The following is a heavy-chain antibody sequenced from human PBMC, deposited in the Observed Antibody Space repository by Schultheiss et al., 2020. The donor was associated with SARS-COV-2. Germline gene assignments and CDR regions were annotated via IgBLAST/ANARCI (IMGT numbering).Heavy chain of an antibody. D-gene: IGHD6-19*01. CDR3: ASSGWDDSFDY. CDR1: GGSISSGGYY. V-gene: IGHV4-31*01. Sequence: SETLSLTCTVSGGSISSGGYYWSWIRQHPGKGLEWIGYIYYSGSTYYNPSLKSLVTISVDTSKNQFSLQLNSVTPEDTAVYYCASSGWDDSFDYWGQGTLVTVSS. J-gene: IGHJ4*02. CDR2: IYYSGST.